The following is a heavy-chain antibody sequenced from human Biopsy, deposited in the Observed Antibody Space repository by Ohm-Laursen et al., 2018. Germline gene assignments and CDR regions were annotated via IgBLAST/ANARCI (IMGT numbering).Heavy chain of an antibody. J-gene: IGHJ4*02. D-gene: IGHD2-15*01. CDR3: ARARDDFVVVPAAFFDF. CDR1: GFNFESTA. V-gene: IGHV3-9*01. Sequence: SLRLSCAASGFNFESTAMHWVRQAPGKGLEWVSGISWNSYIIDYADSVKGRFTISRDNAKNSLYLRMNSLRAEDTAVYFCARARDDFVVVPAAFFDFWGQGTLVTVSS. CDR2: ISWNSYII.